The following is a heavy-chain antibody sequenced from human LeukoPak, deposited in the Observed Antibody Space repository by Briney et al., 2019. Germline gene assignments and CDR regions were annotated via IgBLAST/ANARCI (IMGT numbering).Heavy chain of an antibody. D-gene: IGHD2-21*01. V-gene: IGHV1-2*02. CDR3: AASQSYCGGDCYSGDAFDI. J-gene: IGHJ3*02. CDR1: GGTFSSYA. Sequence: ASVKVSCKASGGTFSSYAISWVRQAPGQGLEWMGWINPNSGGTNYAQKFQGRVTMTRDTSISTAYMELSRLRSDDTAVYYCAASQSYCGGDCYSGDAFDIWGQGTMVTVSS. CDR2: INPNSGGT.